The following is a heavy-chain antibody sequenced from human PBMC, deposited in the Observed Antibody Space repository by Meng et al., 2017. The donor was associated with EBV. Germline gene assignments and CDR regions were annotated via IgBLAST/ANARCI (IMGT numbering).Heavy chain of an antibody. V-gene: IGHV1-69*06. D-gene: IGHD6-13*01. Sequence: QVQLGQAGGEVKKPGAAVKVSCEASGGTFSSYAISWVRQAPGQGLEWMGGIIPIFGTANYAQKFQGRVTITADKSTSTAYMELSSLRSEDTAVYYCARAEIAAAGRLDYWGQGTLVTVSS. CDR1: GGTFSSYA. CDR3: ARAEIAAAGRLDY. J-gene: IGHJ4*02. CDR2: IIPIFGTA.